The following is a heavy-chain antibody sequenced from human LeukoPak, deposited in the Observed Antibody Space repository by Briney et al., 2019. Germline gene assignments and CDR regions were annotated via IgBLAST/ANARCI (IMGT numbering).Heavy chain of an antibody. D-gene: IGHD6-13*01. J-gene: IGHJ4*02. CDR3: ARGEAAAGFDY. Sequence: QPGGSLRLSCAASGFTVSSNYMSWVRQAPGKGLEWVSVIYSGGSTYYADSVKGRFTISRDNAKNSLYLQMNCLRAEDTAVYYCARGEAAAGFDYWGQGTLVTVSS. CDR1: GFTVSSNY. CDR2: IYSGGST. V-gene: IGHV3-53*01.